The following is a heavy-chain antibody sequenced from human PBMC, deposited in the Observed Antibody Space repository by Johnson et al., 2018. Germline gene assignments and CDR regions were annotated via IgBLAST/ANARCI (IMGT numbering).Heavy chain of an antibody. V-gene: IGHV4-59*01. CDR2: IYYSGST. J-gene: IGHJ3*02. Sequence: QVQLQESGPGLVKPSETLSLTCTVSGGSIRNYYWSWIRQSPGEGLEWIGYIYYSGSTNYNPSLKSRVTISVDTSKNQFSLKLSSVTAADTAVYYWAGGYYDESQDAFEIGGQGTMVTVSS. D-gene: IGHD3-22*01. CDR1: GGSIRNYY. CDR3: AGGYYDESQDAFEI.